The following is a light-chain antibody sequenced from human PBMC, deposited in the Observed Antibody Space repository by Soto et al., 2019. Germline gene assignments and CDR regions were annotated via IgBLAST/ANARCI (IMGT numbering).Light chain of an antibody. Sequence: QSALTQPASVSGSPGQSITISCTGTSSDVGSYNLVSWYQQHPGKAPKLMIYEVSKRPSGVSNRFSGSKSGNTASLTISGLQAEAEADYYCCSYAGSSTFYVFGTGTKVT. V-gene: IGLV2-23*02. CDR2: EVS. J-gene: IGLJ1*01. CDR1: SSDVGSYNL. CDR3: CSYAGSSTFYV.